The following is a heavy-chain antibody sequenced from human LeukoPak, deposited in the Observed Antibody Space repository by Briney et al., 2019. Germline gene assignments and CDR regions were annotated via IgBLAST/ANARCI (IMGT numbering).Heavy chain of an antibody. Sequence: GGSLRLSCAASGFTFSSYSMNWVRQAPGKGPVWVSRINSDGSRTGYADFVKGRFTISRDNAENTLYLQMNSLRAEDTAVYYCARGSIVVPVLPPFDYWGQGTLVTVSS. CDR1: GFTFSSYS. CDR3: ARGSIVVPVLPPFDY. V-gene: IGHV3-74*01. D-gene: IGHD2-2*01. CDR2: INSDGSRT. J-gene: IGHJ4*02.